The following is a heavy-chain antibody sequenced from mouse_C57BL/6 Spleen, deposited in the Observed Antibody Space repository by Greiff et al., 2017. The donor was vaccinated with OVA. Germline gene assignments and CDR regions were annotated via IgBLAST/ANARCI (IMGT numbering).Heavy chain of an antibody. Sequence: QVQLQQPGAELVKPGASVKLSCKASGYTFTSYWMQWVKQRPGQGLEWIGEIDPSDSYTNYNQTFKGKATLTVDTSSSTAYMQLSSLTSEDSAVYYCARGNFYAMDYWGQGTSVTVSS. V-gene: IGHV1-50*01. CDR1: GYTFTSYW. CDR2: IDPSDSYT. J-gene: IGHJ4*01. CDR3: ARGNFYAMDY.